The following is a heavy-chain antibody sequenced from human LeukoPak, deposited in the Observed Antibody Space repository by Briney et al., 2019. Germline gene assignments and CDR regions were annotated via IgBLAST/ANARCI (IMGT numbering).Heavy chain of an antibody. CDR1: GFTVSSNY. V-gene: IGHV3-53*04. Sequence: GGSLRLSCVASGFTVSSNYMSWVRQAPGKGLEWVSVIYSAGNTYYADSVKGRFTISRHNSENTLYLHMNSLKVEDTAVYFCARGGTPGYSSGRIDYWGPGTLVTVSS. CDR3: ARGGTPGYSSGRIDY. D-gene: IGHD6-19*01. CDR2: IYSAGNT. J-gene: IGHJ4*02.